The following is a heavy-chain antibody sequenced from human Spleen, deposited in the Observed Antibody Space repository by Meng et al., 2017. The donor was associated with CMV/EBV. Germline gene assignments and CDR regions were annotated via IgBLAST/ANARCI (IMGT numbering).Heavy chain of an antibody. V-gene: IGHV4-34*01. Sequence: CAVYGGSFSGYFRSWIRQPAGKGLEWIGEINHSGSSKYNPSLKGRVTISVDTSKNQFSLKLSSVTAADTAVYYCARSGSYYSRSFDYWGQGTLVTVSS. D-gene: IGHD1-26*01. CDR2: INHSGSS. J-gene: IGHJ4*02. CDR3: ARSGSYYSRSFDY. CDR1: GGSFSGYF.